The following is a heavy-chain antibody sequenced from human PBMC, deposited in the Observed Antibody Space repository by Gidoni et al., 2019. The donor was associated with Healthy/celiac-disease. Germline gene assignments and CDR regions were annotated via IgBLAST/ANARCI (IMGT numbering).Heavy chain of an antibody. CDR3: ARAHTYYDFWSGYLVGHYFDY. CDR1: GGTFSSYA. D-gene: IGHD3-3*01. J-gene: IGHJ4*02. Sequence: QVQLVQSGAEVKKPGSAVKVACKASGGTFSSYAIRWVRQAPGQGLEWMGGIIPIFGTANYAQKFQGRVTITADESTSTAYMELSSLRSEDTAVYYCARAHTYYDFWSGYLVGHYFDYWGQGTLVTVSS. V-gene: IGHV1-69*01. CDR2: IIPIFGTA.